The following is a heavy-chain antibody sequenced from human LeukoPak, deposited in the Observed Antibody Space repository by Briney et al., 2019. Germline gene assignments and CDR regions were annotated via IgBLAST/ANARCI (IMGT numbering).Heavy chain of an antibody. CDR2: ISSSSSTI. D-gene: IGHD3-10*01. J-gene: IGHJ5*02. Sequence: GGSLRLSCAASGFTFSSYSMNWVRQAPGKGLECVSYISSSSSTIYYADSVKGRFTISRDNAKNSLYLQMNSLRAEDTAVYYCARDSGTTGEVKFDPWGQGTLVTVSS. CDR1: GFTFSSYS. CDR3: ARDSGTTGEVKFDP. V-gene: IGHV3-48*01.